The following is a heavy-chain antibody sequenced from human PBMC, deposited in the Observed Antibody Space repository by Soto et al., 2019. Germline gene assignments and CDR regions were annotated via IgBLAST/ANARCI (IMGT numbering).Heavy chain of an antibody. CDR1: GFTFSSYG. J-gene: IGHJ4*02. CDR2: ITSDGSKT. V-gene: IGHV3-74*01. Sequence: PGGSLRLSCAASGFTFSSYGMHWVRQAPGKGLEWVSVITSDGSKTCHADSVKGRFTISRDNAKNTLYLQMNSLRAEDTAVYYCAREGFRSSGFDFWGQGTLVTVSS. CDR3: AREGFRSSGFDF. D-gene: IGHD6-19*01.